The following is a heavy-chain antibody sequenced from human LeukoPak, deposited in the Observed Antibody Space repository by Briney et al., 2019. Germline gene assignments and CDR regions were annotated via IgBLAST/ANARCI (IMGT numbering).Heavy chain of an antibody. CDR1: GFTFSSYW. J-gene: IGHJ4*02. Sequence: TGGSLRLSCAASGFTFSSYWMSWVRQAPGEGLEWVAKINQDGTEKAYVDSVRGRFTISRDNAKNSLFLQMNSLRAEDTAVYYCARAPLIAAAGTWWGQGTLVTVSS. V-gene: IGHV3-7*03. CDR3: ARAPLIAAAGTW. D-gene: IGHD6-13*01. CDR2: INQDGTEK.